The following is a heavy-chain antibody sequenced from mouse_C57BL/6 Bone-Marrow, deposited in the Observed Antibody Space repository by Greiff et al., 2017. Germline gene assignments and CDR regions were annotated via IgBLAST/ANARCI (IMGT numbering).Heavy chain of an antibody. CDR2: IYPRRGNT. J-gene: IGHJ2*01. Sequence: QVHVKQSGAELARPGASVKLSCKASGYTFTSYGISWVKQRTGQGLEWIGEIYPRRGNTYYNEKFKGKATLTADKSSSTAYMELRSLTSEDSAVYFCARTDYFDYWGQGTTLTVSS. V-gene: IGHV1-81*01. CDR1: GYTFTSYG. CDR3: ARTDYFDY.